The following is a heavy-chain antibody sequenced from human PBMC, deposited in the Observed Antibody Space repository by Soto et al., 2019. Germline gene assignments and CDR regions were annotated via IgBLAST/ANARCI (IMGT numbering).Heavy chain of an antibody. CDR1: GFTFSDHY. CDR2: TRNKANSYTT. D-gene: IGHD2-2*01. Sequence: HPGGSLRLSCAASGFTFSDHYMDWVRQAPGKGLEWVGRTRNKANSYTTEYAASVKGRFTISRDDSKNSLYLQMNSLKTEDTAVYYCARRADCSSTSCQDYYYYGMDVWGQGTTVTVSS. CDR3: ARRADCSSTSCQDYYYYGMDV. V-gene: IGHV3-72*01. J-gene: IGHJ6*02.